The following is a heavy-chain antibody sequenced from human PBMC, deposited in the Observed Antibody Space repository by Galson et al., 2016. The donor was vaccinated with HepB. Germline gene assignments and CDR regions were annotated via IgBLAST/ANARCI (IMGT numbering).Heavy chain of an antibody. CDR2: INGDGANW. V-gene: IGHV3-74*01. J-gene: IGHJ4*02. CDR1: GFTFNNHW. Sequence: SLRLSCAASGFTFNNHWMHWVRQAPGTGLVWVSHINGDGANWNLANFAKGRFTISRDNAKNTLYLQMNSLRAEDTGLYYCVRSNEKYHYDNWGQGTLVAVSS. CDR3: VRSNEKYHYDN. D-gene: IGHD1-1*01.